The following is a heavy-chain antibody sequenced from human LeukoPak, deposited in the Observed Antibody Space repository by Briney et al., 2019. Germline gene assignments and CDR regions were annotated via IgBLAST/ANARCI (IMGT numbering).Heavy chain of an antibody. CDR1: GYTFTSYY. CDR2: INPSGGST. J-gene: IGHJ5*02. D-gene: IGHD2-21*02. Sequence: ASVKVSCKASGYTFTSYYMHWVRQAPGQGLEWMGIINPSGGSTSYAQKFQGRVTMTRDTSISTAYMELSRLRSDDTAVYYCARRVADIVVVTAPRNWFDPWGQGTLVTVSS. V-gene: IGHV1-46*01. CDR3: ARRVADIVVVTAPRNWFDP.